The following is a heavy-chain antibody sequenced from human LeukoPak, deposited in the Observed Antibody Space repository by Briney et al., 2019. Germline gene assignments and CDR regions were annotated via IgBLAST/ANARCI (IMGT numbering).Heavy chain of an antibody. V-gene: IGHV3-30-3*01. D-gene: IGHD6-13*01. CDR3: AREGPAAGGGAFDI. CDR2: ISYDGNNK. Sequence: GGSLRLSCAACGFTFNSYSMHWVRQAPGKGLEWVAVISYDGNNKYYAASVTGRFTISREHAKNSLYLQMNSLRAEDTAVYYCAREGPAAGGGAFDIWGQGTRVTVSS. J-gene: IGHJ3*02. CDR1: GFTFNSYS.